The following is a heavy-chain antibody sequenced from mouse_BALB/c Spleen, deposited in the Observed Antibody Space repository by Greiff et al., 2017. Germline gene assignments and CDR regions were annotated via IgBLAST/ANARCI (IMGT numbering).Heavy chain of an antibody. D-gene: IGHD1-1*01. V-gene: IGHV3-2*02. CDR2: ISYSGST. J-gene: IGHJ3*01. CDR3: ARRSNYYGSSLFAY. Sequence: VQLQQSGPGLVKPSQSLSLTCTVTGYSITSDYAWNWIRQFPGNKLEWMGYISYSGSTSYNPSLKSRISITRDTSKNQFFLQLNSVTTEDTATYYCARRSNYYGSSLFAYWGQGTLVTVSA. CDR1: GYSITSDYA.